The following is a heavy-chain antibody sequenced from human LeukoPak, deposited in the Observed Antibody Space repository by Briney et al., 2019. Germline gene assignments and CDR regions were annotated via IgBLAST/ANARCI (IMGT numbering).Heavy chain of an antibody. D-gene: IGHD2-21*02. CDR3: ARVGVLGWRRGFGP. V-gene: IGHV4-59*01. Sequence: PSETLSLTCIVSGGSISINYWSWIRQPPGKGLEWIGYISYSGSTNYNPSLQSRVTISINTSKNQFSLNLSSVTAANTAGYFWARVGVLGWRRGFGPGGQETLVTVPS. J-gene: IGHJ5*02. CDR2: ISYSGST. CDR1: GGSISINY.